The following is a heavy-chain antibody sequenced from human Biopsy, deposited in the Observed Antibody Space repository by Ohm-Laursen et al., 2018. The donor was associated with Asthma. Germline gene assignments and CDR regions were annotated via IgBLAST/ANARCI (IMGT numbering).Heavy chain of an antibody. J-gene: IGHJ4*02. Sequence: ASVKVSCKASGFTLIDYGLTWVRQAPGQGLEWLGWISAYNGATNFAQKFQGRFAMTTETSTNTAFMELRRLKSDDSAVYFCARGLGDLDSWGQGSLVIVSS. D-gene: IGHD2-21*02. CDR1: GFTLIDYG. V-gene: IGHV1-18*01. CDR2: ISAYNGAT. CDR3: ARGLGDLDS.